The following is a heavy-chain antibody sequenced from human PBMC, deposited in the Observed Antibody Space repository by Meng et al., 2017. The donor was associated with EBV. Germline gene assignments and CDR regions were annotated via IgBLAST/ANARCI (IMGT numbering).Heavy chain of an antibody. V-gene: IGHV1-3*01. CDR3: VRGPPVGVPGPGDY. D-gene: IGHD2-21*01. CDR1: VYAFTSYI. CDR2: INAGVGYT. J-gene: IGHJ4*02. Sequence: LVQSGTEVTTPCASVHVSWHASVYAFTSYISKWVRQAPGKRREWMGWINAGVGYTKYSQKFQGRVTISSDTSATTGYMELSSLRSEDTAVYYCVRGPPVGVPGPGDYWGQGTLVTVSS.